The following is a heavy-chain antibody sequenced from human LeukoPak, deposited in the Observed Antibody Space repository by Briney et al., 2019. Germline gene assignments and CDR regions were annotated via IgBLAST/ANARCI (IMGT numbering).Heavy chain of an antibody. J-gene: IGHJ4*02. Sequence: GGSLRLSCAASGFNFNDYYMSWIRQAPGKGLEWVSYISSDSGDTNYADSVRGRFTISRDNAKNTLYLQMNSLRAEDTAVYYCASDMSYSGYYIDYWGQGTLVTVSS. V-gene: IGHV3-11*06. CDR3: ASDMSYSGYYIDY. D-gene: IGHD3-3*01. CDR2: ISSDSGDT. CDR1: GFNFNDYY.